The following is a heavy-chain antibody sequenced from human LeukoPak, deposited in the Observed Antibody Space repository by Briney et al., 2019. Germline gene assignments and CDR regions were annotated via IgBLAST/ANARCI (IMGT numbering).Heavy chain of an antibody. Sequence: PGRSLRLSCAASGFTFSSYAMHWVRQAPGKGLEWVAAISYDGSNKYYADSVKGRFTISRDNSKNTLYLQMNSLRAEDTAVYYCARDHRTRYSYTTYYFDYWGQGTLVTVSS. CDR1: GFTFSSYA. D-gene: IGHD5-18*01. J-gene: IGHJ4*02. CDR3: ARDHRTRYSYTTYYFDY. V-gene: IGHV3-30-3*01. CDR2: ISYDGSNK.